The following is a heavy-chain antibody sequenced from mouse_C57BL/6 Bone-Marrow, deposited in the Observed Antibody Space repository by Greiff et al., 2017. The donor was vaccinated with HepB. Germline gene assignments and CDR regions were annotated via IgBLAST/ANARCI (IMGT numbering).Heavy chain of an antibody. CDR2: ISSGGSYT. CDR3: ARVTTVEGAY. CDR1: GFTFSSYG. D-gene: IGHD1-1*01. V-gene: IGHV5-6*02. Sequence: EVKLEESGGDLVKPGGSLKLSCAASGFTFSSYGMSWVRQTPDKRLEWVATISSGGSYTYYPDSVKGRFTITRDNAKNTLYLQMSSLKSEDTAMYYCARVTTVEGAYWGQGTTLTVSS. J-gene: IGHJ2*01.